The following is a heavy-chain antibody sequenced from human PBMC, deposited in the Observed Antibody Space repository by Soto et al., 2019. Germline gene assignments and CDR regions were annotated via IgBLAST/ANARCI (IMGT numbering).Heavy chain of an antibody. D-gene: IGHD3-16*01. Sequence: GSLRLSCAASGFTFSSYVIHWVRQAPGKGLEWVALISTDGTDKYYPDSVKGRFTISRDNSKNTLYLQMNSLRAEDTAVYYCARDGGNYYYYGMDVWGQGTTVTVSS. CDR3: ARDGGNYYYYGMDV. J-gene: IGHJ6*02. CDR2: ISTDGTDK. CDR1: GFTFSSYV. V-gene: IGHV3-30-3*01.